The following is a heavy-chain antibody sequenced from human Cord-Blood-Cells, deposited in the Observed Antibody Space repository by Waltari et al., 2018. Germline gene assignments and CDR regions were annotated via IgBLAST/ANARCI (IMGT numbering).Heavy chain of an antibody. D-gene: IGHD6-13*01. CDR2: LYYSGST. CDR1: GGSISSSSYY. J-gene: IGHJ4*02. CDR3: ARLRAGIAAAGTDY. V-gene: IGHV4-39*01. Sequence: QLQLQESGPGLVKPSETLSLTCTVSGGSISSSSYYWGWIRQPPGKGLEWIGSLYYSGSTYYNPSLKSRVTISVDTSKNQFSLKLSSVTAADTAVYYCARLRAGIAAAGTDYWGQGTLVTVSS.